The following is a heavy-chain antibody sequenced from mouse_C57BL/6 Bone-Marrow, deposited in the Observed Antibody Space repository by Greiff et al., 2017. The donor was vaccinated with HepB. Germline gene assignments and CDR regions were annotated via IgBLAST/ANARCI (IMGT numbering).Heavy chain of an antibody. CDR1: GYTFTSYW. CDR2: IDPSDSYT. J-gene: IGHJ2*01. CDR3: ARSSYDFDY. V-gene: IGHV1-69*01. Sequence: QVQLQQPGAELVMPGASVKLSCKASGYTFTSYWMLWVKQRPGQGLEWIGEIDPSDSYTNYNQKFKGKSTLTVDKSSSTAYMQLSSLTSEDSAVYYCARSSYDFDYWGQGTTLTVSS. D-gene: IGHD1-1*01.